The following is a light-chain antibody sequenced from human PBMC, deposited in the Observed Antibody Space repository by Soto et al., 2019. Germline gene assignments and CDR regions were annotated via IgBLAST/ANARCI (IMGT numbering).Light chain of an antibody. Sequence: IQVTQSPSSLSASVGDRVTITCRASQSISSYLNWYQQKPGKAPKLLIYAASSLQSGVPSRFSGSGSGTDFTLTISSLQPEDFATYYCQQSYSTLVTFGQGTRLEIK. CDR3: QQSYSTLVT. J-gene: IGKJ5*01. CDR2: AAS. V-gene: IGKV1-39*01. CDR1: QSISSY.